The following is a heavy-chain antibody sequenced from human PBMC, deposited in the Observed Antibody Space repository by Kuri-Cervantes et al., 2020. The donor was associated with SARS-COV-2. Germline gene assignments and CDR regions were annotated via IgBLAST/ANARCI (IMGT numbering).Heavy chain of an antibody. CDR2: IYYSGST. CDR1: GGSFSGYY. Sequence: GSLRLPCAVYGGSFSGYYWSWIRQPPGKGLEWIGYIYYSGSTNYNPSLKSRVTISVDTSKNQFSLKLSSVTAADTAVYYCARENWNYFDYWGQGTLVTVSS. CDR3: ARENWNYFDY. D-gene: IGHD1-1*01. V-gene: IGHV4-59*01. J-gene: IGHJ4*02.